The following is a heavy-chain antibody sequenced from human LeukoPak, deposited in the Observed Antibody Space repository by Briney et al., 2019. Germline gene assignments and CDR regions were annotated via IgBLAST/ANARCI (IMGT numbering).Heavy chain of an antibody. CDR3: ASPNDRITGTFRFDH. Sequence: GGSLRLSCAASGFTVSSNYMSWVRQAPGKGLEWVSVIYSGGSTYYADSVKGRFTISRDNSKNTLYLQMNSLRAEDTAVYYCASPNDRITGTFRFDHWGQGTLVTVSS. D-gene: IGHD1-20*01. CDR2: IYSGGST. CDR1: GFTVSSNY. J-gene: IGHJ4*02. V-gene: IGHV3-66*01.